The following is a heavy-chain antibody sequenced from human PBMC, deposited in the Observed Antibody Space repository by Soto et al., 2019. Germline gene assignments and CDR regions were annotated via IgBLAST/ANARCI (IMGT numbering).Heavy chain of an antibody. CDR2: IIPIFGTA. J-gene: IGHJ6*02. CDR1: GGTFSSYA. V-gene: IGHV1-69*12. CDR3: ARGRNLALYFYCGMDV. Sequence: QVQLVQSGAEVKKPGSSVKVSCKASGGTFSSYAISWVRQAPGQGLEWVGGIIPIFGTAYYAQKFQGRVTITGDESTRPAYMELSTLKSEDTAVYYCARGRNLALYFYCGMDVWGQGTTVTVAS.